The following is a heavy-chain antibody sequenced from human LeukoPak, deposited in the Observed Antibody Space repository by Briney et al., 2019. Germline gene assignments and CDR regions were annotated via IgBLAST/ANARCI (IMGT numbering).Heavy chain of an antibody. Sequence: PGGSLRLSCAASGFTFSSYGMHWVRQAPGKGLEWVAVIWYDGSNKYYADSVKGRFTISRDNSKNTLYLQMNSLRAEDTAVYYCAKEGVVPAEHLQIQLRYYYYYYMDVWGKGTTVTVSS. CDR2: IWYDGSNK. CDR3: AKEGVVPAEHLQIQLRYYYYYYMDV. CDR1: GFTFSSYG. J-gene: IGHJ6*03. D-gene: IGHD2-2*01. V-gene: IGHV3-33*06.